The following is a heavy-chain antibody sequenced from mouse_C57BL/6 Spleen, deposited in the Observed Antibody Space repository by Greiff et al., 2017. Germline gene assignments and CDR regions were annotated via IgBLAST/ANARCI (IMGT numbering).Heavy chain of an antibody. CDR3: KGRNYGH. CDR1: GFNIKDDY. J-gene: IGHJ3*01. D-gene: IGHD2-1*01. Sequence: EVQLQQSGAELVRPGASVKLSCTASGFNIKDDYMHWVKQRPEQGLEWIGWIDPENGDTEYASKFQGKATITADTSSNTAYLQLSSLTSEDTAVYYWKGRNYGHWGQGTLVTVSA. CDR2: IDPENGDT. V-gene: IGHV14-4*01.